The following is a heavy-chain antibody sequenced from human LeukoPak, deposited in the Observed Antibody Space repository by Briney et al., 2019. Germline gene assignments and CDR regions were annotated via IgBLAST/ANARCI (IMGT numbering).Heavy chain of an antibody. D-gene: IGHD6-19*01. Sequence: PGGSLRLSCAASGFTFSSYAMHWVRQAPGKGLEWVAVISYDGSNKYYADSVKGRFTISRDNSKNTLYLQMNSLRSDDTAVYYCARAVAAQLEYFQHWGQGTLVTVSS. V-gene: IGHV3-30-3*01. CDR3: ARAVAAQLEYFQH. CDR1: GFTFSSYA. J-gene: IGHJ1*01. CDR2: ISYDGSNK.